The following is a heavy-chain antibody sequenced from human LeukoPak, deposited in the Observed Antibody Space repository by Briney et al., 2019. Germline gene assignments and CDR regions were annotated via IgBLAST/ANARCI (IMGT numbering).Heavy chain of an antibody. J-gene: IGHJ4*02. CDR3: APGPCSSSTCYAAEGY. D-gene: IGHD2-2*01. Sequence: GGSLRLSCAASGFTFSSYAMSWVRQAPAKGLEWVSAISGSGGSTYYADSVKGRFTISRDNSKKTLYLQMNSLRAEDTAVYYCAPGPCSSSTCYAAEGYWCQGTLVTVSS. V-gene: IGHV3-23*01. CDR1: GFTFSSYA. CDR2: ISGSGGST.